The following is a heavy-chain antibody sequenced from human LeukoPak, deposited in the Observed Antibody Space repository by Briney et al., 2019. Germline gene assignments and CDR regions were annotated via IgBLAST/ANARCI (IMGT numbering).Heavy chain of an antibody. J-gene: IGHJ4*02. D-gene: IGHD3-10*01. CDR2: INPNGDST. CDR1: GYTFTRYY. Sequence: ASVKVSCKASGYTFTRYYIHWVRQAPGQGLEWMGVINPNGDSTSYAQKFQGRVTMTRDTSTSTVYMELSSLRSEGTAVHYCARSMIRGATYYFDYWGQGTLVTVSS. CDR3: ARSMIRGATYYFDY. V-gene: IGHV1-46*01.